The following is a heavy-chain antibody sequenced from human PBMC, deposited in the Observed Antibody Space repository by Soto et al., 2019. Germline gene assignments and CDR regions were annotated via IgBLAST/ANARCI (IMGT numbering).Heavy chain of an antibody. CDR3: TTDPGDWPDY. D-gene: IGHD2-21*01. V-gene: IGHV3-15*01. CDR2: IKSKTGGGTT. Sequence: EVQLVESGGDLVKPGGSLRLSCAASGITFTNAWMSWVRQAPGKGLEWVGRIKSKTGGGTTDYAAPVKGRFTISRDDSRGILFLQMNSLKTEDTAVYYCTTDPGDWPDYWGQGTLVTVSS. CDR1: GITFTNAW. J-gene: IGHJ4*02.